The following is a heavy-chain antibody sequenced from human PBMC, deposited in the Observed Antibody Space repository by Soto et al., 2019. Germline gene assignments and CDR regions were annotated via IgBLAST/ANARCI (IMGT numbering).Heavy chain of an antibody. J-gene: IGHJ6*03. V-gene: IGHV1-18*01. CDR3: ARDRGVAPPVAGNTHYYYYMDV. D-gene: IGHD6-19*01. CDR1: GYSFTNYG. CDR2: ISAFNGNT. Sequence: QDQLVQSGAEVKKPGASVTVYCKASGYSFTNYGVTWVRQAPGQGLEWMGWISAFNGNTHYAQNLQGRVTMTTDASTSIAYMELRSLRSDDTAVYYCARDRGVAPPVAGNTHYYYYMDVWGKGTTVTVSS.